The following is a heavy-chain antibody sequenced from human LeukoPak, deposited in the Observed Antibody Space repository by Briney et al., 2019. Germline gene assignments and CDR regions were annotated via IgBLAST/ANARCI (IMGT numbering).Heavy chain of an antibody. V-gene: IGHV3-74*01. CDR3: ARDYNYAIDY. D-gene: IGHD5-18*01. Sequence: GGSLRLSCVASGFTFSSYGMHWVRQAPGKGLVWASHINSDGSTTNYADSVRGRFTISRDNAKNTVHLQMISLRAEDTAVYYCARDYNYAIDYWGQGTLVTGSS. J-gene: IGHJ4*02. CDR1: GFTFSSYG. CDR2: INSDGSTT.